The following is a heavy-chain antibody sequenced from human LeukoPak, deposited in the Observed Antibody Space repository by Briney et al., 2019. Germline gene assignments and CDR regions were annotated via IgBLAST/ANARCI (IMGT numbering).Heavy chain of an antibody. Sequence: PGGSLRLSCAASRFTFSRAWMSWVRQAPGKGLEWVANIKEDGSEDYYADSVKGRFAISKDNAKNSLYLQMNSLRAEDTAMYYCARDADGYEDWGQGTLVTVSS. V-gene: IGHV3-7*01. CDR2: IKEDGSED. CDR1: RFTFSRAW. D-gene: IGHD5-24*01. CDR3: ARDADGYED. J-gene: IGHJ4*02.